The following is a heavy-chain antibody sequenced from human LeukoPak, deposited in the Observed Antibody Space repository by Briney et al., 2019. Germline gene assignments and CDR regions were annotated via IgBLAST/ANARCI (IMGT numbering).Heavy chain of an antibody. CDR1: GFIFSDHY. Sequence: GGSLRLSCAASGFIFSDHYMSWIRQAPGKGLEWVSSITNSGSTIYYADSVKGRFTISRDNAKNSLYLQMNSLRAEDTAVYYCARDLGQYYDTSDNWFDPWGQGTLVTVSS. CDR3: ARDLGQYYDTSDNWFDP. V-gene: IGHV3-11*04. D-gene: IGHD3-22*01. J-gene: IGHJ5*02. CDR2: ITNSGSTI.